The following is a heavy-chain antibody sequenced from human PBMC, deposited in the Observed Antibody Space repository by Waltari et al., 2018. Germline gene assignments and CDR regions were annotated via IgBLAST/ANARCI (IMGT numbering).Heavy chain of an antibody. D-gene: IGHD3-22*01. V-gene: IGHV1-46*01. CDR1: GYTFTSYY. Sequence: QVQLVQSGAEVKKPGASVKVSCKASGYTFTSYYMHWVRQAPGQGLEWMGIINPSGGSTSYAQKFQGRVTMTRDTSTSTVYMELSSLRSEDTAVYYCARESPYYYYDSSGYYYKYWGQGTLVTVSS. CDR2: INPSGGST. J-gene: IGHJ4*02. CDR3: ARESPYYYYDSSGYYYKY.